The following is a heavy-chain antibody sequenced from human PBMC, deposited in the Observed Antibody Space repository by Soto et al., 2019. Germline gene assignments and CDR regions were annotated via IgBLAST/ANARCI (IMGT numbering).Heavy chain of an antibody. V-gene: IGHV4-59*01. CDR1: GGSMSEYF. D-gene: IGHD3-10*01. CDR2: IYYLGST. Sequence: PSETLSLTCTVSGGSMSEYFWSWIRQSPGKGLEWIGYIYYLGSTDYNPSLKSRVTISVDTSKRQFSLRLTSVTAADTAVYYCARDGYDGSGSPYPAYWGPGTQVTRLL. J-gene: IGHJ4*02. CDR3: ARDGYDGSGSPYPAY.